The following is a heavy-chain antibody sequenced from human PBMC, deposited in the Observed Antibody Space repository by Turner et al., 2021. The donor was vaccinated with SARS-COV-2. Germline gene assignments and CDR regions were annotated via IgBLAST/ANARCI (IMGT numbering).Heavy chain of an antibody. Sequence: QLVHPVAEVQKPGASVLVSCKASGYTFTSYDINWVRQAMGQGLEWMGWMDTNSGDTGYEQKFEGRVTMTRKNTINTAYMELRSMRSEDTTVYYCARTVTAMVRVDNWGQGTMVTVSS. CDR1: GYTFTSYD. D-gene: IGHD5-18*01. V-gene: IGHV1-8*01. CDR3: ARTVTAMVRVDN. CDR2: MDTNSGDT. J-gene: IGHJ4*02.